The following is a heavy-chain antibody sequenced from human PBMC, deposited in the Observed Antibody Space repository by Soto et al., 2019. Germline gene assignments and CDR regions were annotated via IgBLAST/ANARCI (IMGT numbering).Heavy chain of an antibody. CDR2: ISGSGCST. CDR3: AKPVGGTSMRNHYYYYMDV. V-gene: IGHV3-23*01. Sequence: EVQLLESGGGLVQPGGSLRLSCAASGFTFSSYAMSWVRQAPGKGLEWVAAISGSGCSTYYADSVKGRFTISRDNSKNTLYLQMISMRAEDTDVYYCAKPVGGTSMRNHYYYYMDVWGKGTTVTVSS. CDR1: GFTFSSYA. J-gene: IGHJ6*03. D-gene: IGHD3-10*01.